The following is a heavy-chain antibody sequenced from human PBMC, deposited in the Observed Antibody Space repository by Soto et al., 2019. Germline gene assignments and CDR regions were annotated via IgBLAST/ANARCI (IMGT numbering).Heavy chain of an antibody. V-gene: IGHV4-30-4*01. J-gene: IGHJ6*02. D-gene: IGHD2-21*02. Sequence: SETLSLTCNVSCVSISVEHYHWTWIRQSPGKGLEWIGYIHYSGSMHHNPSLQSRLTMSVDTSKNLFSLKLSPVTAADTAVYFCAREDDGGDRDYYGLDVWGQGTTVTVSS. CDR1: CVSISVEHYH. CDR2: IHYSGSM. CDR3: AREDDGGDRDYYGLDV.